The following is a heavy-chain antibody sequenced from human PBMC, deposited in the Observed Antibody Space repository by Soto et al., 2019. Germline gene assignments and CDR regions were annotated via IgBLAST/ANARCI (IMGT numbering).Heavy chain of an antibody. CDR3: ARGYYDSSGYSWAYYFDY. Sequence: SETLSLTCTVSGGSISSYYWSWIRQPPGKGLEWIGYIYYSGSTNYNPSLKSRVTISVDTSKNQFSLKLSSVTAADTAVYYCARGYYDSSGYSWAYYFDYWGQGTLVTVSS. V-gene: IGHV4-59*01. CDR1: GGSISSYY. D-gene: IGHD3-22*01. CDR2: IYYSGST. J-gene: IGHJ4*02.